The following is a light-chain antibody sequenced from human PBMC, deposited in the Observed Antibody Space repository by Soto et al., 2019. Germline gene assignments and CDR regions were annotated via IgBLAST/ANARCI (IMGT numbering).Light chain of an antibody. J-gene: IGKJ3*01. CDR3: QHYGSSTQT. V-gene: IGKV3-20*01. CDR1: QSVSSNY. Sequence: EIVLTQSPGTLSLSPGERATLSCRASQSVSSNYFAWYQQKPGQAPKLLIYSASSRATGIPDRFSGSGSGTDFTLTINRLEPEDFAVYYCQHYGSSTQTFGPGTKVDIK. CDR2: SAS.